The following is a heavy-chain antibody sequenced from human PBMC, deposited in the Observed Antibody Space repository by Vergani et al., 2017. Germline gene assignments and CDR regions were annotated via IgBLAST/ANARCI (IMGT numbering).Heavy chain of an antibody. D-gene: IGHD3-22*01. CDR2: ISGSGGST. CDR1: GFTFSSYA. CDR3: ARDRRGYYYDSSGYQLDY. Sequence: EVQLLESGGGLVQPGGSLRLSCAASGFTFSSYAMSWVRQAPGKGLEWVSAISGSGGSTYYADSVKGRFTISRDNAKNSLYLQMNSLRAEDTAVYYCARDRRGYYYDSSGYQLDYWGQGTLVTVSS. J-gene: IGHJ4*02. V-gene: IGHV3-23*01.